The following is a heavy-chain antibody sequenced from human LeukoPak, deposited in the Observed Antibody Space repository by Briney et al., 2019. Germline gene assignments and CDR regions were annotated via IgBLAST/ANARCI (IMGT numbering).Heavy chain of an antibody. Sequence: PGGSLRLSCAASGFTFRSYGMGWVRQSPGKGLEWVSGINGGSPQPHHADSVKGRFTISRDDSKNTLYLQMNSLRAEDTAVYYCARDSGYHYFDYWGQGTLVTVSS. D-gene: IGHD3-22*01. J-gene: IGHJ4*02. CDR2: INGGSPQP. CDR1: GFTFRSYG. V-gene: IGHV3-23*01. CDR3: ARDSGYHYFDY.